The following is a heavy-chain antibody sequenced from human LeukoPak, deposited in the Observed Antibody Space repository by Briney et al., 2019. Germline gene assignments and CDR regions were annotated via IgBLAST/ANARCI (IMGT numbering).Heavy chain of an antibody. J-gene: IGHJ1*01. CDR2: INPNSGGT. CDR1: GYTFTGYY. V-gene: IGHV1-2*02. Sequence: GASVKVSCKASGYTFTGYYMHWVRQAPGQGLEWMGWINPNSGGTNYAQKFQGRVTMTRDTSVSTAYMELSRLRSDDTAVYYCARDVGSSWSRPEYFQHWGQGTLVTVSS. D-gene: IGHD6-13*01. CDR3: ARDVGSSWSRPEYFQH.